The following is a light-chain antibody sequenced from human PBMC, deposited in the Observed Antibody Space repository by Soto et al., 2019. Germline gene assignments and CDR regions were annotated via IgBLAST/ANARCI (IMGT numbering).Light chain of an antibody. J-gene: IGLJ1*01. CDR3: SAWDDTLGGFYV. CDR1: SSNIGAGYD. V-gene: IGLV1-40*01. CDR2: GNT. Sequence: QSVLTQPPSVSGAPGQRVTFSCTGTSSNIGAGYDVHWYQQLPGTVPKLLIYGNTNRPSGVPDRFSASKSGTSASLVITGLQAEDEADDYCSAWDDTLGGFYVFGTGTKLTVL.